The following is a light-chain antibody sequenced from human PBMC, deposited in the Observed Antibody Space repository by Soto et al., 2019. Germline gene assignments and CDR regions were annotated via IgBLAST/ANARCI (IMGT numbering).Light chain of an antibody. CDR1: SSDVGGYNY. CDR3: SSYAGSDNYV. Sequence: QSALTQPPSASGSPGQSVTISCTGTSSDVGGYNYVSWYQQHPGKAPKVMIYEVSKRPPGVPDRFSGSKSGNTASLTVSGLQAEDEADYYCSSYAGSDNYVFGTGTKLTVL. J-gene: IGLJ1*01. V-gene: IGLV2-8*01. CDR2: EVS.